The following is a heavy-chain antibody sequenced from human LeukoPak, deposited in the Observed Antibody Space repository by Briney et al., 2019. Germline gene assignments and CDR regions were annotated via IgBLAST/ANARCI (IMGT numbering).Heavy chain of an antibody. J-gene: IGHJ3*01. CDR1: GFTLKTFW. V-gene: IGHV3-7*01. Sequence: PGGSLRLSCAVSGFTLKTFWMSWVRQAPGKGLHWVANIKQDGSEKYYVDPVRGRFTISIDNAKNSIYLQINSLRAGDSAVYYCARDNGGRAFDLWGHGTMVTVSS. D-gene: IGHD2-8*01. CDR2: IKQDGSEK. CDR3: ARDNGGRAFDL.